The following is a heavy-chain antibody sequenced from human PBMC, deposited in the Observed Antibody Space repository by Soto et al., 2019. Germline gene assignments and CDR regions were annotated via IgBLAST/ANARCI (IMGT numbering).Heavy chain of an antibody. Sequence: PGGSLRLSCVASGFTFSSFGVHGVRQAPGKGLEWVAVIAYDGRNKYYADSVKGRFTISRDDSKNTLYLQMNSLRAEDTAVYYCARDGTYYYESSGYSPVDYWGQGTLVTVSS. V-gene: IGHV3-30*03. CDR3: ARDGTYYYESSGYSPVDY. CDR1: GFTFSSFG. D-gene: IGHD3-22*01. J-gene: IGHJ4*02. CDR2: IAYDGRNK.